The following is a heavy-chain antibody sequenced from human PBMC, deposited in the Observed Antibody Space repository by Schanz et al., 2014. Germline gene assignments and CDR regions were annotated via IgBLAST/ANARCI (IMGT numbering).Heavy chain of an antibody. V-gene: IGHV3-23*04. J-gene: IGHJ4*02. CDR1: GFTFITNN. D-gene: IGHD6-19*01. Sequence: EVQLVESGGGLIQPGGSLRLSCAASGFTFITNNMNWVRQAPGKGLEWVSGISYRGDGTNYGDSVRGRFTISRDNSRNTVYLQMNNVGVDYTATYYCVKNDAGWGFDFWGQGTLVIVSS. CDR2: SYRGDGT. CDR3: VKNDAGWGFDF.